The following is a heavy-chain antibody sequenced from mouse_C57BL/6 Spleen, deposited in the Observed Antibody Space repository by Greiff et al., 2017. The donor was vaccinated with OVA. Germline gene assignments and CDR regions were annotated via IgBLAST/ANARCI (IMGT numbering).Heavy chain of an antibody. CDR2: IDPENGDT. CDR1: GFNIKDDY. CDR3: TGTTVGYAMDY. Sequence: EVKLVESGAELVRPGASVKLSCTASGFNIKDDYMHWVKQRPEQGLEWIGWIDPENGDTEYASKFQGKATITADTSSNTAYLQLSSLTSEDTAVYYCTGTTVGYAMDYWGQGTSVTVSS. J-gene: IGHJ4*01. D-gene: IGHD1-1*01. V-gene: IGHV14-4*01.